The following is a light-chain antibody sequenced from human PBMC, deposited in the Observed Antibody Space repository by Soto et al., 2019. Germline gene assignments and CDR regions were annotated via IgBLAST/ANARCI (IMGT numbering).Light chain of an antibody. J-gene: IGKJ5*01. CDR3: QQGHNWPLT. V-gene: IGKV1-12*01. Sequence: DIQMTQSPSSVSASVGDRVTITCRATQGLSGSLAWYQQKPGKAPKLLISVTSRLQGGVPSRFSGSASGTDFTLTIDSLQPEDLATYYCQQGHNWPLTFGQGTRLEIK. CDR1: QGLSGS. CDR2: VTS.